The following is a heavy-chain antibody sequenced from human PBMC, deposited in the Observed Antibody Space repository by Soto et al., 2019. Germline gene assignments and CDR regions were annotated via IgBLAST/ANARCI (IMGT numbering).Heavy chain of an antibody. J-gene: IGHJ6*02. V-gene: IGHV5-51*01. CDR3: ARQPRITMVRGVITDYYYYGMDV. CDR2: INPRDSDV. Sequence: GESLKISCKGFDYTFAAYWIGWVRQMPGKGLEWMGVINPRDSDVKYSPPFEGQVTISADKSINTAFLQWRSLKASDTAMYYCARQPRITMVRGVITDYYYYGMDVWGQGTTVTVSS. CDR1: DYTFAAYW. D-gene: IGHD3-10*01.